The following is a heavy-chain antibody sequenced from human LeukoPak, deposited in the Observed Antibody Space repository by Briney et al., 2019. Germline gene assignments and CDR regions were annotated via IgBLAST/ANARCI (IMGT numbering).Heavy chain of an antibody. CDR1: GFRFDDYD. CDR2: IWNDASNK. CDR3: ARGLNESPGLDY. Sequence: GGSLRLSCAGSGFRFDDYDMHWVRQAPGKGLEWVAIIWNDASNKFYVDSVKGRFTISRDNSKNTVYLQLNSLRAEDTAVYFCARGLNESPGLDYWGLGTLVTVSS. V-gene: IGHV3-33*03. D-gene: IGHD3-16*01. J-gene: IGHJ4*02.